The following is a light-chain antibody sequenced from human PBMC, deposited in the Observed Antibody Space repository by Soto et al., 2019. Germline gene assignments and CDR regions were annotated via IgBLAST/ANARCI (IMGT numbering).Light chain of an antibody. Sequence: EVVLTQSPGTLSLSPGERATLSCRASQSVSNNYFAWYQQKPGQAPRLLIFGSSDRATGIPDRFSGSGSGTDFTLTISRLEPEDFATYFCQQCDDLPLTFGGGTKVEI. CDR2: GSS. J-gene: IGKJ4*01. V-gene: IGKV3-20*01. CDR1: QSVSNNY. CDR3: QQCDDLPLT.